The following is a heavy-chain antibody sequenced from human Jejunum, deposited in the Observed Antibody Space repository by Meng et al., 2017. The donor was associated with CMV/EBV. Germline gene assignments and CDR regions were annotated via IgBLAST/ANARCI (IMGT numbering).Heavy chain of an antibody. J-gene: IGHJ4*02. CDR2: IYWDDDK. CDR3: VHRKDYSGNWNGGSVDF. Sequence: FSLTSSPVGVGWNRQPTGKALEWLAFIYWDDDKRYSPSLKSRLTITKDAPKNQVVLTMTNMGPADTATYHCVHRKDYSGNWNGGSVDFWGQGALVTVSS. CDR1: FSLTSSPVG. V-gene: IGHV2-5*02. D-gene: IGHD1-1*01.